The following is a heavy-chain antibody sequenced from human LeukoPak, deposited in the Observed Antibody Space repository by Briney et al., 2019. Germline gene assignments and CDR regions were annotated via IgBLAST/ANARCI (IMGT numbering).Heavy chain of an antibody. D-gene: IGHD5-18*01. CDR2: INRDGSRT. Sequence: GGSLRLSCAASGNHWMHWVRQAPGKGLMWVSRINRDGSRTDYADSVKGRFTISRDDAKNTLYLQVNRLRAEDTAVYFCARGGSDTAMAHDYWGQGTLVTVSS. CDR1: GNHW. CDR3: ARGGSDTAMAHDY. V-gene: IGHV3-74*01. J-gene: IGHJ4*02.